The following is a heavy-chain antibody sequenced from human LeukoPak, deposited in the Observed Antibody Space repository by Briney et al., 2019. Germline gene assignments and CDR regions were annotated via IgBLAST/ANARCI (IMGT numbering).Heavy chain of an antibody. D-gene: IGHD4-23*01. J-gene: IGHJ4*02. Sequence: SETLSLTCTVSGGSISSYYWSWIRQPPGKGLEWIGYIYYSGSPNYDPSLKSRVTISVDTSKNQFSLRLTSVTAADTAVYYCARGGYSRRNFDYWGQGALVTVSS. CDR2: IYYSGSP. V-gene: IGHV4-59*01. CDR3: ARGGYSRRNFDY. CDR1: GGSISSYY.